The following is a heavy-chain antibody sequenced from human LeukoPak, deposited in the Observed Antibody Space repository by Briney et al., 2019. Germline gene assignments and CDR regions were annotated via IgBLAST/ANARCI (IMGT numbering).Heavy chain of an antibody. V-gene: IGHV3-21*01. J-gene: IGHJ4*02. CDR3: ARVEGNIVTTTEGYFDY. Sequence: GGSLRLSCAASGFTFSSYSMNWVRQAPGKGLEWVSSISSSSSYIYYADSVKGRFTISRDNAKNSLYLQMNSLRAEDTAVYYCARVEGNIVTTTEGYFDYWGQGTLVTVSS. D-gene: IGHD5-12*01. CDR2: ISSSSSYI. CDR1: GFTFSSYS.